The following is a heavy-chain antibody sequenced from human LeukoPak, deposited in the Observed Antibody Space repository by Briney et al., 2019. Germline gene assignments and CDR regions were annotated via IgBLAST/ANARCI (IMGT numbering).Heavy chain of an antibody. Sequence: SETLSLTCNVSGEYISTYYWTWIRQPPGKALEWIGYVYYSGSTNYNPSLKSRVTISIDTSKNQFSLNLSSLTASDTAVYYCTREYNYGPFDYWGQGTPVTVSS. J-gene: IGHJ4*02. CDR2: VYYSGST. CDR3: TREYNYGPFDY. CDR1: GEYISTYY. D-gene: IGHD3-10*01. V-gene: IGHV4-59*12.